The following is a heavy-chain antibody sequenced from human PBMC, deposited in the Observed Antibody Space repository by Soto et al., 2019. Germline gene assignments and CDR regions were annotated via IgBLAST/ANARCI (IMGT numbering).Heavy chain of an antibody. CDR2: ISSSSSTI. CDR1: GFTFSSYS. J-gene: IGHJ5*01. D-gene: IGHD2-2*01. Sequence: PGGSLRLSCAASGFTFSSYSMNWVRQAPGKGLEWVSYISSSSSTIYYADSVKGRFTISRDNAKNSLYLQMNSLRAEDTAVYYCVRLVGNSWLDSWGQGTLVTVSS. V-gene: IGHV3-48*01. CDR3: VRLVGNSWLDS.